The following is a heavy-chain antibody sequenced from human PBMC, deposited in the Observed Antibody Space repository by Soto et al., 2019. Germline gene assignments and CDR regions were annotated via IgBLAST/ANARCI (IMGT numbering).Heavy chain of an antibody. CDR3: AREAYSSNWDSYFDN. Sequence: APVKVSCKTSGYSFTSYAIHWVRQAPGQGLEWMGWINVGNGKSRYSQIFQGRVTITRGTSATTAYMELSSLRFEDTAVYYCAREAYSSNWDSYFDNWGQGTLVTVSS. J-gene: IGHJ4*02. V-gene: IGHV1-3*01. CDR2: INVGNGKS. D-gene: IGHD1-7*01. CDR1: GYSFTSYA.